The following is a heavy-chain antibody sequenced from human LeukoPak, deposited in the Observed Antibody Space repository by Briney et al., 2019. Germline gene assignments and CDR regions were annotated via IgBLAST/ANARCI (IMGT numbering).Heavy chain of an antibody. J-gene: IGHJ4*02. CDR2: INHSGST. CDR1: GGSFSGYY. CDR3: ARSFLAAHYYGSGSYSALDY. V-gene: IGHV4-34*01. D-gene: IGHD3-10*01. Sequence: PSETLSLTCAVYGGSFSGYYWSWIRQPPGKGLEWIGEINHSGSTNYNPSLKSRVTISVDTSKNQFSLKLSSVTAADTAVYYCARSFLAAHYYGSGSYSALDYWGQGTLVTVSS.